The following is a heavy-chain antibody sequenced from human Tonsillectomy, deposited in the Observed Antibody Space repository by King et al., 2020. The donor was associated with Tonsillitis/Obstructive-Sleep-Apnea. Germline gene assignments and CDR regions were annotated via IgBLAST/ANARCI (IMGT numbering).Heavy chain of an antibody. J-gene: IGHJ4*02. CDR2: IYYSGNT. D-gene: IGHD3/OR15-3a*01. Sequence: VQLQESGPGLVKSSETLSLTCTVSGGSINNYYWNWIRQPPGKGLEWIGYIYYSGNTNYNPSLKSRVTISVDTSKNQFSLKLSSVTAADTAIYYCARRGLWDWVYYFDDWGQGTLVAVSS. V-gene: IGHV4-59*08. CDR1: GGSINNYY. CDR3: ARRGLWDWVYYFDD.